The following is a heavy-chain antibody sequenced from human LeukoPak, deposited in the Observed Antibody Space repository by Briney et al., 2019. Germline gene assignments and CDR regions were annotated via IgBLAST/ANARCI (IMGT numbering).Heavy chain of an antibody. D-gene: IGHD1-26*01. J-gene: IGHJ3*02. Sequence: PSETLSLTCTVSGYSISSGYYWGWIRQPPGKGLEWIGSIYHSGSTYYNPSLKSRVTISVDTSKNQFSLKLSSVTAADTAVYYCARVRWELPRYADAFDIWGQGTMVTVSS. V-gene: IGHV4-38-2*02. CDR2: IYHSGST. CDR1: GYSISSGYY. CDR3: ARVRWELPRYADAFDI.